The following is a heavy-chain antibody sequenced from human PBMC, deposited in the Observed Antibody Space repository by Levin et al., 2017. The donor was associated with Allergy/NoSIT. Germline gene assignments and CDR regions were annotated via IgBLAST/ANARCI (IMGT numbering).Heavy chain of an antibody. J-gene: IGHJ4*02. Sequence: SGGSLRLSCAASGFTFSKYAMSWARQAPGKGLEWVSAISGSGGGTYYADSVKGRFTISRDNSKNTLYLQMNSLRAEDTAVYYCAISSGWYRPTGAFDYWGQGTLVTVSS. CDR1: GFTFSKYA. V-gene: IGHV3-23*01. D-gene: IGHD6-19*01. CDR3: AISSGWYRPTGAFDY. CDR2: ISGSGGGT.